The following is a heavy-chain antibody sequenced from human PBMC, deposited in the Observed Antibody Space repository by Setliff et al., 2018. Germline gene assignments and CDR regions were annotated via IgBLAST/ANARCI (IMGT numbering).Heavy chain of an antibody. V-gene: IGHV3-30*02. CDR3: VRDSPSSLYNFWSGCSDY. CDR1: GFTFSAYG. CDR2: IRFDGGNK. Sequence: GGSLRLSCAASGFTFSAYGMHWVRQAPGKGLEWVAFIRFDGGNKYYADSVKGRFTISRDNSKNTLYLQMNSLRAEDTAVYYCVRDSPSSLYNFWSGCSDYWGQGTLVTVSS. J-gene: IGHJ4*02. D-gene: IGHD3-3*01.